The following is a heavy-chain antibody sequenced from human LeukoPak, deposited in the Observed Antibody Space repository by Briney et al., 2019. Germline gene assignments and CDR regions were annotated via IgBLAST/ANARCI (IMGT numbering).Heavy chain of an antibody. CDR3: ARDRVGATYLFDY. Sequence: GRSLRLSCAASGFTFSSYAMHWVRQAPGKGLEWVAVISYDGSNKYYADSVKGRFTISRDNSKNTLYLQMSSLRAEDTAVYYCARDRVGATYLFDYWGQGTLVTVSS. V-gene: IGHV3-30-3*01. CDR2: ISYDGSNK. D-gene: IGHD1-26*01. J-gene: IGHJ4*02. CDR1: GFTFSSYA.